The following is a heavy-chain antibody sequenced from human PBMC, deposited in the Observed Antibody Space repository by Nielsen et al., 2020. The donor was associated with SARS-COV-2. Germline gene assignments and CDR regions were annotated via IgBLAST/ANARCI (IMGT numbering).Heavy chain of an antibody. Sequence: GGSLRLSCAASGFPFSSYEMNWVRQAPGKALEWLSYIGGNGRNIFYADSVKGRFTISRDNAENSLSLQMNSLRAEDTAVYYCARHIQGSGYSFGFDYWGQGTLVTVSS. CDR1: GFPFSSYE. J-gene: IGHJ4*02. CDR3: ARHIQGSGYSFGFDY. V-gene: IGHV3-48*03. CDR2: IGGNGRNI. D-gene: IGHD5-12*01.